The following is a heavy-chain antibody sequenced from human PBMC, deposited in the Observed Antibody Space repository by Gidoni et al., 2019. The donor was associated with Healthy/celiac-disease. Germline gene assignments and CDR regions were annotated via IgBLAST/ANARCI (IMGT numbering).Heavy chain of an antibody. Sequence: EVQLLESGGGLVQPGGSLRLSCAASGFTFRSYAMSWVRQAPGKGLEWVSAISGSGGSTYYADSVKGRFTISRDNSKNTLYLQMNSLRAEDTAVYYCAKAHLRYYYDSSGSSSWFDPWGQGTLVTVSS. D-gene: IGHD3-22*01. V-gene: IGHV3-23*01. CDR3: AKAHLRYYYDSSGSSSWFDP. CDR1: GFTFRSYA. J-gene: IGHJ5*02. CDR2: ISGSGGST.